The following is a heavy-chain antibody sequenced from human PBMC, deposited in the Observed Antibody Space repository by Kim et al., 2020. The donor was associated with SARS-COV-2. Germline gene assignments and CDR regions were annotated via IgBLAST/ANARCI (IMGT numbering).Heavy chain of an antibody. J-gene: IGHJ5*02. V-gene: IGHV3-74*01. CDR3: ARGDSGP. CDR2: INSDASST. Sequence: GGSLRLSCTASGFTFSSYWMHWVRQAPGEGLVWVSRINSDASSTFYADSVKGRFTISRDNAKNTLYLQMNSLRAGDTALYYCARGDSGPWGQGTLVTVSS. CDR1: GFTFSSYW. D-gene: IGHD1-26*01.